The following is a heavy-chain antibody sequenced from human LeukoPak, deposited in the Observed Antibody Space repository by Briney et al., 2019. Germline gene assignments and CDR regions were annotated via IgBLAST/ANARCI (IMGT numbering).Heavy chain of an antibody. CDR3: ASNTGTVFDY. J-gene: IGHJ4*02. CDR2: VYYSGST. D-gene: IGHD7-27*01. V-gene: IGHV4-59*01. CDR1: GDFITAYY. Sequence: SETLSLACTVSGDFITAYYWSWIRQPPGKGLEWIGYVYYSGSTEYNPSLRSRVTISLEMSKHQFSLNLTSVTAADTAVYYCASNTGTVFDYWGQGALVTVSS.